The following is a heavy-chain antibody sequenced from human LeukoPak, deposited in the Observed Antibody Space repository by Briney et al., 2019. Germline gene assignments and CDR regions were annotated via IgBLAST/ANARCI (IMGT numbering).Heavy chain of an antibody. Sequence: PGGSLRLSCAVSGFTVSSNYMGWVRQAPGKGLECVSVIYGGGTTYYAESVRGRLTISRDTSKNTVYLQMYSLRAEDTAVYYCATWPGAWYGEDTWGQGTLVTVSS. CDR1: GFTVSSNY. J-gene: IGHJ5*02. CDR2: IYGGGTT. CDR3: ATWPGAWYGEDT. D-gene: IGHD3-10*01. V-gene: IGHV3-53*01.